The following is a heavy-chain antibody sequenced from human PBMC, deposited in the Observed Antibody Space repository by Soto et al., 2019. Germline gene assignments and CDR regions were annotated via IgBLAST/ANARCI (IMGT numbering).Heavy chain of an antibody. J-gene: IGHJ6*02. V-gene: IGHV3-23*01. Sequence: GGSLRLSCAASGFTFSSYAMSWVRQAPGKGLEWVSAISGSGGSTYYADSVKGRFTISRDNSKNTLYLQMNSLRAEDTAVYYCEVLWFGELVHYGMDVWGQGTTVTV. CDR3: EVLWFGELVHYGMDV. D-gene: IGHD3-10*01. CDR1: GFTFSSYA. CDR2: ISGSGGST.